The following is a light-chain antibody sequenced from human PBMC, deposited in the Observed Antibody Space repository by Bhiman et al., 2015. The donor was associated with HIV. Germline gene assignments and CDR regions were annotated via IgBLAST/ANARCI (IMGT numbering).Light chain of an antibody. CDR3: QSYDSRNHEM. J-gene: IGLJ3*02. Sequence: FLLTQPHSVSGSPGTTVTISCTRSSGSIASNSVQWYQQRPGSSPTIVIFQNDERPSGVPDRFSGSIDSSSNSASLTISGLKTEDEADYYCQSYDSRNHEMFGGGTKLTVL. CDR2: QND. V-gene: IGLV6-57*01. CDR1: SGSIASNS.